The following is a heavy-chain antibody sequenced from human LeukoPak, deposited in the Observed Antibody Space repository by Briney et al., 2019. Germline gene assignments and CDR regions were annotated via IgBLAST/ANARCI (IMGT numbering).Heavy chain of an antibody. Sequence: SETLSLTCTVSGDSIRNYYWSWILQPPGKGLEWIGYIHYSGRTNYSPSLKRRVTMSVDTSKNQFSLRLSSVTAADTAFYYCARLSNPYGGFHLDFWGQGTLVTVSS. CDR3: ARLSNPYGGFHLDF. J-gene: IGHJ4*02. CDR2: IHYSGRT. D-gene: IGHD3-10*01. CDR1: GDSIRNYY. V-gene: IGHV4-59*08.